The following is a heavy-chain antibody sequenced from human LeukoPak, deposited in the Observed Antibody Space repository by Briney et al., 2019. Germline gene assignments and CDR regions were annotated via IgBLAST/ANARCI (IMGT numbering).Heavy chain of an antibody. V-gene: IGHV4-59*01. CDR3: GSTNYNPSLKSRVTISVDTSKNQFSLKLSSVTAADTAVYYCARVGIAARSGSYYYMDV. Sequence: SETLSLTCTVSGGSISGYYWSWIRQPPGKGLEWIGYIYYSGSTNYNPSLKSRVTISVDTSKNQFSLKLSSVTAADTAVYYCGSTNYNPSLKSRVTISVDTSKNQFSLKLSSVTAADTAVYYCARVGIAARSGSYYYMDVWGKGTTVTVSS. D-gene: IGHD3-10*01. CDR1: GGSISGYY. CDR2: IYYSGST. J-gene: IGHJ6*03.